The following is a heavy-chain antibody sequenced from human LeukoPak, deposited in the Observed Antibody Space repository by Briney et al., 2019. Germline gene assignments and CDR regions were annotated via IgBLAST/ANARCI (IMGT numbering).Heavy chain of an antibody. CDR2: INHSGST. V-gene: IGHV4-34*01. D-gene: IGHD6-19*01. J-gene: IGHJ5*02. CDR1: GGSFSGYY. CDR3: ATSFQYSSGWYDA. Sequence: SETLSLTCAVYGGSFSGYYWSWIRQPPGKGLEWIGEINHSGSTNYNPSLKSRVTISVDTSKNQFSLKLSSVTAADTAVYYCATSFQYSSGWYDAWGQGTLVTVSS.